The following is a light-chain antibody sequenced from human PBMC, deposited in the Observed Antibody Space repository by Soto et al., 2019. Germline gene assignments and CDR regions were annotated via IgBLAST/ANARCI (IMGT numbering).Light chain of an antibody. V-gene: IGLV2-14*01. Sequence: QSVLTKPASVSGSPGQSITISCTGTSSDVGGYEFVSWYQQHPDNAPKLIIYDVSDRPSGESSRFSGSKSANTASLTISGLQAEDEADYYCSSYTSSGTYVFGTGTKVTVL. J-gene: IGLJ1*01. CDR3: SSYTSSGTYV. CDR2: DVS. CDR1: SSDVGGYEF.